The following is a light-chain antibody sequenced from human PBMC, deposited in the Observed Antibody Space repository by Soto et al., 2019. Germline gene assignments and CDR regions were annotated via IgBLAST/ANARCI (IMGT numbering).Light chain of an antibody. CDR2: GAS. CDR1: QSVSGNS. J-gene: IGKJ2*01. Sequence: EIVLTQSPGTLSLSPGDGATLSCRASQSVSGNSLAWYQQKPGQAPRILIYGASTRATGIPDKFSGSESGTDFALAISRLEPEDFAVYYFQQYGRSPYTFGQGTKLEIK. CDR3: QQYGRSPYT. V-gene: IGKV3-20*01.